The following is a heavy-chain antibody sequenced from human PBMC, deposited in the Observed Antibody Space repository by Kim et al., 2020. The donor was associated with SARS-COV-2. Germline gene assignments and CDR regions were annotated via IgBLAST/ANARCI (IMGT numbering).Heavy chain of an antibody. J-gene: IGHJ4*02. D-gene: IGHD7-27*01. CDR3: VRDPNWAIDY. V-gene: IGHV3-48*02. Sequence: YYADSVGGRFTTSRDNARNSLYLQMNSLRDEDTAVYYCVRDPNWAIDYWGQGTLVTVSS.